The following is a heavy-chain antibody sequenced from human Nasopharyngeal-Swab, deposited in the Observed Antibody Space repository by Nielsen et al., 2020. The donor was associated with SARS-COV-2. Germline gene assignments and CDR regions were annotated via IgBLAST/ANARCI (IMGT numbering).Heavy chain of an antibody. Sequence: SVKVSCKASGGTFSSYAISWVRQAPGQGLEWMGGIIPILGIANYAQKFQGRVTMTRDTSTSTVYMELSSLRSEDTAVYYCARGRGRGGDYNYYYGMDVWGQGTTVTVSS. CDR3: ARGRGRGGDYNYYYGMDV. D-gene: IGHD4-17*01. J-gene: IGHJ6*02. CDR1: GGTFSSYA. V-gene: IGHV1-69*10. CDR2: IIPILGIA.